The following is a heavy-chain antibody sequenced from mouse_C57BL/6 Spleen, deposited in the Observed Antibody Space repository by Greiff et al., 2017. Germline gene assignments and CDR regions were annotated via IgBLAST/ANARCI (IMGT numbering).Heavy chain of an antibody. V-gene: IGHV1-81*01. CDR2: IYPRSGNT. Sequence: VQLQQSGAELARPGASVKLSCKASGYTFTSYGISWVKQRTGQGLEWIGEIYPRSGNTYYNEKFEGKATLTADKSSSTAYMELRSLTSEDSAVYFCARGDYDGGGYYAMDYWGQGTSVTVSS. D-gene: IGHD2-4*01. CDR1: GYTFTSYG. J-gene: IGHJ4*01. CDR3: ARGDYDGGGYYAMDY.